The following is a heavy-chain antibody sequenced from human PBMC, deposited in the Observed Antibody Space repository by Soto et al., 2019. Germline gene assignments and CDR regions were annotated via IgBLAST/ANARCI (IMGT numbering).Heavy chain of an antibody. CDR2: ISSSGAFT. D-gene: IGHD3-10*01. Sequence: GSLRLSCVVSGFTFNSNDMTWVRQAPGKGLEWVSTISSSGAFTYHADSVRGRLTISRDNSKNTVYLQMNSLRAEDTAVYYCVKHQVSLVRGISPFDYWGQGALVTVSS. J-gene: IGHJ4*02. V-gene: IGHV3-23*01. CDR3: VKHQVSLVRGISPFDY. CDR1: GFTFNSND.